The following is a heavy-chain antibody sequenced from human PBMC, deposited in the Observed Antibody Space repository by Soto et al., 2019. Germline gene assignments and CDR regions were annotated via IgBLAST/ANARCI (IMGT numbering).Heavy chain of an antibody. CDR1: GGSFSGYY. CDR3: ARCLKYSSPDY. V-gene: IGHV4-34*01. D-gene: IGHD6-13*01. CDR2: INHSGST. Sequence: SETLSLTCAVYGGSFSGYYWSWIRQPPGKGLEWIGEINHSGSTNYNPSLKSRVTISVDTSKNQFSLRLSSVTAADTAVYYCARCLKYSSPDYWGQGTLVTVSS. J-gene: IGHJ4*02.